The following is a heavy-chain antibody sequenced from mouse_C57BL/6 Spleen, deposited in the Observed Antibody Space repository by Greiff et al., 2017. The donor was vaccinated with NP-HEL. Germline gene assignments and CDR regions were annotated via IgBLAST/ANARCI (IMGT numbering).Heavy chain of an antibody. Sequence: VQLQQSGPELVKPGASVKMSCKASGYTFTDYNMHWVKQSHGQSLEWIGYINPNNGGTSYNQKFKGKATLTVNKSSSTAYMELRSLTSEDSAVYYCARSDYYGSSYDYWGQGTLVTVSA. CDR3: ARSDYYGSSYDY. D-gene: IGHD1-1*01. J-gene: IGHJ3*01. CDR1: GYTFTDYN. V-gene: IGHV1-22*01. CDR2: INPNNGGT.